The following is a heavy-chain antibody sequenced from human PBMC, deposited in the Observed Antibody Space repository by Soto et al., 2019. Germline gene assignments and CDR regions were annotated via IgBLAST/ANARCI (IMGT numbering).Heavy chain of an antibody. Sequence: GASLKVSCKASGYTFTSYYMHWVRQAPGQGLEWMGIINPSGGSTSYAQKFQGRVTMTRDTSTSTVYMELSSLRSEDTAVYYCARDDSSGYYYNWFDPWGQGTLVTVSS. J-gene: IGHJ5*02. V-gene: IGHV1-46*01. CDR2: INPSGGST. D-gene: IGHD3-22*01. CDR1: GYTFTSYY. CDR3: ARDDSSGYYYNWFDP.